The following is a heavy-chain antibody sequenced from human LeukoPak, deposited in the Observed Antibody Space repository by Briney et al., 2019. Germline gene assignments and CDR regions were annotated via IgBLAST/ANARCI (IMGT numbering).Heavy chain of an antibody. CDR2: IYPADSDT. V-gene: IGHV5-51*01. CDR3: ARPGQLGEYTPYYFDF. Sequence: GESLEISCKGSGFCFTSYWIGWVRQLPGKGLEYMGIIYPADSDTKYSPSFQGQVTISADKSISTAYLQWSSLKASDTAMYYCARPGQLGEYTPYYFDFWGQGTLVTVSS. J-gene: IGHJ4*02. CDR1: GFCFTSYW. D-gene: IGHD3-16*01.